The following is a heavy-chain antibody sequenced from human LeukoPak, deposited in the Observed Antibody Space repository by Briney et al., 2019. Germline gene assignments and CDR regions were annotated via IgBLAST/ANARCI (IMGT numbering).Heavy chain of an antibody. D-gene: IGHD6-19*01. Sequence: GASVKVSCKASGYTFTSYDINWVRQATGQGLEWMGWISAYNGNTNYAQKLQGRVTMTTDTSTSTAYMELRSLRSDDTAVYYCARGGSGWKYNWFDPWGQGTLVTVSS. CDR2: ISAYNGNT. CDR1: GYTFTSYD. V-gene: IGHV1-18*01. CDR3: ARGGSGWKYNWFDP. J-gene: IGHJ5*02.